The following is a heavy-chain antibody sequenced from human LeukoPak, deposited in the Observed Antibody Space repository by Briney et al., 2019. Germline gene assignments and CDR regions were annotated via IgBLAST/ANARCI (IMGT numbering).Heavy chain of an antibody. CDR3: ARHPLHDYGGNSHLTHFDY. V-gene: IGHV4-39*01. Sequence: PSETLSLTCTVSGGSISITSYYWGWIRQPPGKGLEWIGSIYYSGSTYYNPSLKSRVTISVDTSKNQFSLKLSSVTAADTAVYYCARHPLHDYGGNSHLTHFDYWGQGTLVTVSS. CDR1: GGSISITSYY. J-gene: IGHJ4*02. D-gene: IGHD4-23*01. CDR2: IYYSGST.